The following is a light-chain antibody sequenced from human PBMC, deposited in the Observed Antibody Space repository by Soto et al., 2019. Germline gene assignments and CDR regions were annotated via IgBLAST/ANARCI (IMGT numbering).Light chain of an antibody. V-gene: IGKV3-11*01. J-gene: IGKJ4*01. CDR1: QSVSSY. CDR2: DAS. CDR3: QQCVNWPQLT. Sequence: EIVLAQSPATLSLSPGERATLSCRASQSVSSYLAWYQQKPGQAPRLLIYDASNRATGIPARFSGSGSGTDFIITISSLEPEDFAVYYCQQCVNWPQLTLGGGTKVELK.